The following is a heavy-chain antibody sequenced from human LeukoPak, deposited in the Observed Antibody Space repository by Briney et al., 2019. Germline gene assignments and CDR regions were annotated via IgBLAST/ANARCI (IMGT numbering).Heavy chain of an antibody. V-gene: IGHV3-23*01. CDR1: GFTFSTYA. CDR2: VSAGGGTT. Sequence: TGGSLRFSCAASGFTFSTYAMTWVRQAPGKGLEWVSGVSAGGGTTYYGDSVKGRFTISRDNSKNTVFLQMNNLRAEDAAIYYCAKGFYDTGRYSPFDSWGQGTLVTVSS. D-gene: IGHD3-22*01. J-gene: IGHJ4*02. CDR3: AKGFYDTGRYSPFDS.